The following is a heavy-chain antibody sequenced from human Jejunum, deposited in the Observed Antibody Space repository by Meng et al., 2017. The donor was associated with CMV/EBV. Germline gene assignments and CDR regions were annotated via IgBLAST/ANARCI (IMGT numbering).Heavy chain of an antibody. Sequence: EVRVVVAVGGCSPAGGALRLSCAASGFIINSYYMSWVRQAPGKGLEWVSIIYSGGTTYDADSVKGRFTISRDISKNTLYLQMTSLRADDTAVYYCARARGYTTSGSFDCWGQGTLVTVSS. J-gene: IGHJ4*02. V-gene: IGHV3-53*01. D-gene: IGHD5-12*01. CDR3: ARARGYTTSGSFDC. CDR1: GFIINSYY. CDR2: IYSGGTT.